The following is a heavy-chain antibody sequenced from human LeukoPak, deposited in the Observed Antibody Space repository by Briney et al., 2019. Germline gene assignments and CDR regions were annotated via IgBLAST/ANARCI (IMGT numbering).Heavy chain of an antibody. J-gene: IGHJ6*02. V-gene: IGHV3-23*01. CDR3: ARTPGYSYGTYYYYGMDV. Sequence: GGSLRLSCAASGFTFSSYAMSWVRQAPGKGLEWVSAISGSGGSTYYADSVKGRFTISRDNSKNTLYLQMNSLRAENTAVYYCARTPGYSYGTYYYYGMDVWGQGTTVTASS. CDR1: GFTFSSYA. D-gene: IGHD5-18*01. CDR2: ISGSGGST.